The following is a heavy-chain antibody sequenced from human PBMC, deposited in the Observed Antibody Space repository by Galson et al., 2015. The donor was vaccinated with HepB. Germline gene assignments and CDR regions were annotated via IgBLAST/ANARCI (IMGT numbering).Heavy chain of an antibody. D-gene: IGHD2-2*01. Sequence: SLRLSCAASGFTFSSYGMHWVRQAPGKGLEWVAVIWYDGSNKYYADSVKGRFTISRDNSKNTLYLQMNSLRAEDTAVYYCAREGGDIVVVPAAIRPNDAFDIWGQGTMVTVSS. CDR3: AREGGDIVVVPAAIRPNDAFDI. V-gene: IGHV3-33*08. CDR2: IWYDGSNK. J-gene: IGHJ3*02. CDR1: GFTFSSYG.